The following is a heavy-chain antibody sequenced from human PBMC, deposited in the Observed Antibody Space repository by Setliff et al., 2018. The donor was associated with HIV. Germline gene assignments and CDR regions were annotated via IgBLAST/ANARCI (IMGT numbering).Heavy chain of an antibody. J-gene: IGHJ5*02. CDR2: ISGGIGADT. D-gene: IGHD6-19*01. CDR1: GFTFDNYA. CDR3: AKDAVQANKRWDWFDP. Sequence: VGSLRLSCAASGFTFDNYAMTWVRQAPGKGLEWVSGISGGIGADTDYADSVKGRFTISRDSSKNTLYLQMNSLRAEDTAVYYCAKDAVQANKRWDWFDPWGQGVLVTVSS. V-gene: IGHV3-23*01.